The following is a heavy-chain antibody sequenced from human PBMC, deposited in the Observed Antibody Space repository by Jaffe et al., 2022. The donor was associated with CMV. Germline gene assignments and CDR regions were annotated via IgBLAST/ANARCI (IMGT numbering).Heavy chain of an antibody. J-gene: IGHJ4*02. D-gene: IGHD1-26*01. V-gene: IGHV1-58*01. CDR2: IVVGSGNT. CDR1: GFTFTSSA. Sequence: QMQLVQSGPEVKKPGTSVKVSCKASGFTFTSSAVQWVRQARGQRLEWIGWIVVGSGNTNYAQKFQERVTITRDMSTSTAYMELSSLRSEDTAVYYCAAIGGATKSGYWGQGTLVTVSS. CDR3: AAIGGATKSGY.